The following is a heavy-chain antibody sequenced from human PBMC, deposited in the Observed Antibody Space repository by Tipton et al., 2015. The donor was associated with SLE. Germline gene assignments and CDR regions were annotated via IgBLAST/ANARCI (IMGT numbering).Heavy chain of an antibody. Sequence: SLRLSCAASGFTFSSYGMHWVRQAPGKGLEWVAFIRYDGSNKYYADSVKGRFTISRDNSKNTLYLQMNSLRAEDTAVYYCAKAQGYSYGSPFDSWGQGTLVTVSS. CDR3: AKAQGYSYGSPFDS. D-gene: IGHD5-18*01. V-gene: IGHV3-30*02. CDR1: GFTFSSYG. J-gene: IGHJ4*02. CDR2: IRYDGSNK.